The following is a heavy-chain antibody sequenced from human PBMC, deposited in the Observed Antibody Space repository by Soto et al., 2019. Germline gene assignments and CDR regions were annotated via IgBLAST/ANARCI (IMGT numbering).Heavy chain of an antibody. V-gene: IGHV1-18*01. Sequence: QVQLVQSGAEVKKPGASVKVSCKASGYTFTSYGISWVRQAPGQGLEWMGRISAYNGKTTYAQKLQGRVTMTTATPTIKAYMELRSLRSDDTAVYYCARVVGALGHWFDPWGQGTLVTVSS. CDR1: GYTFTSYG. J-gene: IGHJ5*02. CDR3: ARVVGALGHWFDP. CDR2: ISAYNGKT. D-gene: IGHD1-26*01.